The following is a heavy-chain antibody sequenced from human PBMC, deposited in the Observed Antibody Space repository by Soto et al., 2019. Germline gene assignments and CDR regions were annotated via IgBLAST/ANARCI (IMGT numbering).Heavy chain of an antibody. CDR3: ARDQAMAQFDY. Sequence: QVQLVQSGAEVKKPGASVKVSCKASGYTFTSYGISWVRQAPGQGLEWMGWISAYNGNTKYAQKLQGRVTMTTDTSTSIAYRELRSLRSDDTAVYYCARDQAMAQFDYWGQGTLVTVSS. V-gene: IGHV1-18*01. CDR2: ISAYNGNT. J-gene: IGHJ4*02. CDR1: GYTFTSYG. D-gene: IGHD5-18*01.